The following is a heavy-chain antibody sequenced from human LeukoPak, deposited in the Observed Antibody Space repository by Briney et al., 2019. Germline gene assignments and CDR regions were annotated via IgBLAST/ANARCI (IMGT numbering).Heavy chain of an antibody. CDR2: IYYSGST. CDR3: ARPLGYSYGYCWFDP. V-gene: IGHV4-39*01. Sequence: SETLSLTCTVSGGSISSSSYYWGWIRQPPGKGLEWIGSIYYSGSTYYNPSLKSRVTISVDTSKNQFSLTLSSVTAADTAVYYCARPLGYSYGYCWFDPWGQGTLVTVSS. J-gene: IGHJ5*02. D-gene: IGHD5-18*01. CDR1: GGSISSSSYY.